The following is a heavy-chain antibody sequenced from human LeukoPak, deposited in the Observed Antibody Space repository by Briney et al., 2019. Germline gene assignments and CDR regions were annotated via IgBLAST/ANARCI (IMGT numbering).Heavy chain of an antibody. CDR3: ARAGVYGDYGFDY. J-gene: IGHJ4*02. CDR2: IYSGGST. Sequence: GGSLKLSCAASGFTVSSNYMSWVRQAPGKGLEWVSVIYSGGSTYYTDPVKGRFTISRDNSKNTLYLQMNSLRAEDTAVYYCARAGVYGDYGFDYWGQGTLVTVSS. CDR1: GFTVSSNY. V-gene: IGHV3-66*02. D-gene: IGHD4-17*01.